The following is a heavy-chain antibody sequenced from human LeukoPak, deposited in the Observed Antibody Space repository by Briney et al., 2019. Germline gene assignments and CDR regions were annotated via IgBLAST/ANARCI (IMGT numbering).Heavy chain of an antibody. CDR2: INAGNGNT. J-gene: IGHJ6*02. D-gene: IGHD6-13*01. CDR1: GYTFTSYA. Sequence: ASVKVSCKASGYTFTSYAMHWVRQAPGQRLEWMGWINAGNGNTKYSQKFQGRVTITRDTSASTAYMELSSLRSEDTAVYYCGRGIAAAGNYYYYGMDVWGQGTTVTVSS. V-gene: IGHV1-3*01. CDR3: GRGIAAAGNYYYYGMDV.